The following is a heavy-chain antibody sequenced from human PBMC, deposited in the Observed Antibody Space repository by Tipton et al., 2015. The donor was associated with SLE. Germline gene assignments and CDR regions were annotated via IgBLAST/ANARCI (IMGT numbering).Heavy chain of an antibody. D-gene: IGHD6-19*01. CDR3: ARGPQASAGFDY. V-gene: IGHV3-11*06. CDR1: GFTFSDYY. J-gene: IGHJ4*02. Sequence: SLRLSCAASGFTFSDYYMSWIRQAPGKGLEWVSVIYSGGTGTHYADSVKGRFTTSRDDSTDTLYLQMNSLRAEDTAVYYCARGPQASAGFDYWGQGTLVTVSS. CDR2: IYSGGTGT.